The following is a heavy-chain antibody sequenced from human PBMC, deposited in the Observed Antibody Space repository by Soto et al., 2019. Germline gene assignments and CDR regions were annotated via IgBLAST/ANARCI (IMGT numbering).Heavy chain of an antibody. V-gene: IGHV1-46*01. Sequence: APVKVSCKAFGYTFSSYYVHWVRQAPGQGLEWMGVIKPSGGSTSYAQKFQGRVAMTRDTSTSTVSMELSSLRFEDTAVYYCARAREIIGYYTLHYYYYLMDVWGQGTTVTVSS. J-gene: IGHJ6*02. CDR2: IKPSGGST. CDR1: GYTFSSYY. D-gene: IGHD3-22*01. CDR3: ARAREIIGYYTLHYYYYLMDV.